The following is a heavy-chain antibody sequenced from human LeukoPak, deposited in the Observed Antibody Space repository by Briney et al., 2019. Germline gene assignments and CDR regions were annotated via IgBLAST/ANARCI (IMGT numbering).Heavy chain of an antibody. CDR2: ISGSGGST. V-gene: IGHV3-23*01. J-gene: IGHJ4*02. D-gene: IGHD2-21*02. Sequence: AGGSLRLSCAASGFTFSSYAMSWVRQAPGKGLEWVSAISGSGGSTYYADSVKGRFTISRDNSKNTLYLQMNSLRAEDTAVYYCAKVPPAFDIVVVTAMNWGQGTLVTVSS. CDR1: GFTFSSYA. CDR3: AKVPPAFDIVVVTAMN.